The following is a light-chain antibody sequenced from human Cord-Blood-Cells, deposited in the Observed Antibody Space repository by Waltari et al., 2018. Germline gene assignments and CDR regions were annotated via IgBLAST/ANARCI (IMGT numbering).Light chain of an antibody. J-gene: IGKJ4*01. CDR1: QSVSSN. CDR2: GAT. Sequence: EIVMTQSPATLSVSPGERATLSCRASQSVSSNLAWYQQKPGQAPRLLIYGATXXXXXXXXXXSGSGSGTEFTLTISSLQSEDFAVYYCQQYNNWPPLTFGGGTKVEIK. V-gene: IGKV3-15*01. CDR3: QQYNNWPPLT.